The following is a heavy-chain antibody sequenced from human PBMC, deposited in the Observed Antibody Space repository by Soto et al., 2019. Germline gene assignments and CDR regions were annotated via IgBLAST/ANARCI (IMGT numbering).Heavy chain of an antibody. Sequence: QAQLVQSGAEVKKPGASVKISCKASGYTFSSYAMHWVRQAPGQRLEWMGWINAGYGNTKSSQKFQDRVTISRDTSASTAYMELTSLRSEDTAVYYCARDTGDGTFDFWGQGTLVTVSS. V-gene: IGHV1-3*01. J-gene: IGHJ4*02. CDR3: ARDTGDGTFDF. D-gene: IGHD7-27*01. CDR2: INAGYGNT. CDR1: GYTFSSYA.